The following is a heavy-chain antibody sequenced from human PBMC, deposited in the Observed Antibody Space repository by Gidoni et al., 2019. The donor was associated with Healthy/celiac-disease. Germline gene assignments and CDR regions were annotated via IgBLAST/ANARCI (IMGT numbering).Heavy chain of an antibody. CDR2: INHSGST. CDR1: GGSFSGSY. J-gene: IGHJ5*02. D-gene: IGHD3-22*01. Sequence: QVQLQQWGAGLLKPSETLSLTCAVYGGSFSGSYWSWIRQPPGKGLEWIGEINHSGSTNYNPSLKSRVTISVDTSKNQFSLKLSSVTAADTAVYYCASPGYDSSGGIDNWFDPWGQGTLVTVSS. V-gene: IGHV4-34*01. CDR3: ASPGYDSSGGIDNWFDP.